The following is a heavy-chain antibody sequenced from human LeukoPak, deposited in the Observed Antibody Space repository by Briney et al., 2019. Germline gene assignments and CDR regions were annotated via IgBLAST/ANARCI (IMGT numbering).Heavy chain of an antibody. CDR1: GYSFTGFY. CDR2: ISPNNGRT. Sequence: ASVKVSCKASGYSFTGFYVHWVRQAPGQGLEWMGWISPNNGRTNYAQRFQGRVTMTRDTSINTLYMELRGLTSDDTAVYYCARGRTLTSGFDYWGQGTLVPVSS. J-gene: IGHJ4*02. CDR3: ARGRTLTSGFDY. D-gene: IGHD3-10*01. V-gene: IGHV1-2*02.